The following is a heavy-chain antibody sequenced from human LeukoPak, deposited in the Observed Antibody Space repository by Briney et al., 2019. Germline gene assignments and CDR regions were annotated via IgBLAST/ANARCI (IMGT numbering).Heavy chain of an antibody. D-gene: IGHD1-14*01. CDR3: VSSDRLDY. Sequence: PGGSLRLSCAASGFSFSNTWMHWVRQAPGKGLEWVSVVFTGGSSTSYADSVQGRFTVSRDNAKYTVYLQMNSLRVEDTAVYYCVSSDRLDYWGQGALVTVSS. CDR1: GFSFSNTW. J-gene: IGHJ4*02. CDR2: VFTGGSST. V-gene: IGHV3-74*01.